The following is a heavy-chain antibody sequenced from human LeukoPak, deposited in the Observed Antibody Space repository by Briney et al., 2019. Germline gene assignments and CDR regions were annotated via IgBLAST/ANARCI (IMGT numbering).Heavy chain of an antibody. Sequence: KSSETLSLTCAVYGGSFSGFYWTWIRQPPGKGLEWIGEINHVGSTNYNPSLKSRVTISVDTSKNQFSLKLSSVTAADTAVYYCARHQGVVDLWGRGSLVTVSS. CDR3: ARHQGVVDL. D-gene: IGHD3-3*01. CDR2: INHVGST. V-gene: IGHV4-34*01. CDR1: GGSFSGFY. J-gene: IGHJ2*01.